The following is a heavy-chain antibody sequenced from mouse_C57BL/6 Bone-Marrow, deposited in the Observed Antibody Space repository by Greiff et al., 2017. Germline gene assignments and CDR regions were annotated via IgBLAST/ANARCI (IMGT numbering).Heavy chain of an antibody. Sequence: VKLKQPGAELVMPGASVKLSCKASGYTFTSYWMHWVKQRPGQGLEWIGEIDPSDSYTNYNQKFKGKSTLTVDKSSSTAYMQLSSLTSEDSAVYYCARWASWFAYWGQGTLVTVSA. V-gene: IGHV1-69*01. D-gene: IGHD3-1*01. CDR2: IDPSDSYT. J-gene: IGHJ3*01. CDR1: GYTFTSYW. CDR3: ARWASWFAY.